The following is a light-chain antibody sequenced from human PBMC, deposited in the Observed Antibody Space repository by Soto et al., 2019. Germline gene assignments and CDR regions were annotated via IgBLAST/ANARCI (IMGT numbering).Light chain of an antibody. CDR1: SSDVGSYNY. CDR3: GSFTTSRIWV. V-gene: IGLV2-11*01. Sequence: QSALTQPRSVSGSPGQSVTISCIGTSSDVGSYNYVSWYQRHPGKGPNLLIYGVNSRPSGISNRFSGSKSGNTASLTISGLQVEDEAEYFCGSFTTSRIWVFGGGTKLTVL. J-gene: IGLJ3*02. CDR2: GVN.